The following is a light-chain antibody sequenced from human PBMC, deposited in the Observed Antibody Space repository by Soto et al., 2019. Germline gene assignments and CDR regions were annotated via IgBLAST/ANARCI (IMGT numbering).Light chain of an antibody. J-gene: IGKJ5*01. V-gene: IGKV3-15*01. CDR1: QSVSSN. Sequence: EIVMTQSPATLSVSPGERATLSCRASQSVSSNLAWYQQKPGQAPRLLIYGASTRATGIQARFSGSGSGTEFTLTIRSLQSEDFAVYYCKQYGSSSITFGQGTRLEIK. CDR3: KQYGSSSIT. CDR2: GAS.